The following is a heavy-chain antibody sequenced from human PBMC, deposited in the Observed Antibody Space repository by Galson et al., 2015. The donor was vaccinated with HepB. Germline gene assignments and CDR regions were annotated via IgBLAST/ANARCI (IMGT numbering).Heavy chain of an antibody. Sequence: PALVKPTQTLTLTCTFSGFSLSTSGVGVGWIRQPPGKALEWLALIYWDDDKRYSPSLKSRLTITKDTSKNQVVLTMTNMDPVDTATYYCAHTYSGSYSRWPDPWGQGTLVTVSS. D-gene: IGHD1-26*01. CDR1: GFSLSTSGVG. V-gene: IGHV2-5*02. CDR3: AHTYSGSYSRWPDP. J-gene: IGHJ5*02. CDR2: IYWDDDK.